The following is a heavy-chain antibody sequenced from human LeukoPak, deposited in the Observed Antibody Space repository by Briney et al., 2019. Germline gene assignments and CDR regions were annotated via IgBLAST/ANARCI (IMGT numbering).Heavy chain of an antibody. CDR3: ARDRGYSTFDY. CDR1: AFTFGSYW. Sequence: GGSLRLSCEASAFTFGSYWMSWVRQAPGKGLVWVANMKEDGGEINYVDSVKGRFTISRDNAKNSLFLQMNSLRVEDTAVYYCARDRGYSTFDYWGQGTLVTVSS. D-gene: IGHD4-23*01. J-gene: IGHJ4*02. CDR2: MKEDGGEI. V-gene: IGHV3-7*01.